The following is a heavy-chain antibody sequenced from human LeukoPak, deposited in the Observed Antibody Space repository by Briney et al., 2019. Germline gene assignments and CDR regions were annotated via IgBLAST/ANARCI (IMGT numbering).Heavy chain of an antibody. CDR2: IYYSGST. V-gene: IGHV4-39*07. CDR3: ARATYYYGSGPSPRHFDY. CDR1: GGSISSSSYY. D-gene: IGHD3-10*01. Sequence: PSETLSLTCTVSGGSISSSSYYWGWIRQPPGKGLEWIGSIYYSGSTYYNPSLKSRVTISVDTSKNQFSLKLSSVTAADTAVYYCARATYYYGSGPSPRHFDYWGQGTLVTVSS. J-gene: IGHJ4*02.